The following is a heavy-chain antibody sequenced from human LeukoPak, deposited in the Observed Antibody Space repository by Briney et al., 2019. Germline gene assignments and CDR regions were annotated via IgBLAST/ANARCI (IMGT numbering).Heavy chain of an antibody. Sequence: GGSLRLSCAASGFTFSSYTMSWVCQAPGKGLEWVSTITTSDGNTYYADSVKGRSTVSRDNSKNTLFLQMNSLRAEDTAVYYCAKDGGLWVSAHWGDSWGRGTLVTVSS. CDR3: AKDGGLWVSAHWGDS. V-gene: IGHV3-23*01. J-gene: IGHJ4*02. CDR2: ITTSDGNT. CDR1: GFTFSSYT. D-gene: IGHD7-27*01.